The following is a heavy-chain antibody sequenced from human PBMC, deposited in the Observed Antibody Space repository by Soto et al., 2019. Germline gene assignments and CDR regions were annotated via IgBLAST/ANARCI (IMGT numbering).Heavy chain of an antibody. Sequence: QLQLQESGPGLVKPSETLSLTCTVSGGSISSSSYYWGWIRQPPGKGLEWIGSIYYGGSTYYNPSLQSRVTLSVDTSKNQFPLKLSSVTAADTAVYYCARHLGYSYGELPLDYWGQGTLVTVSS. D-gene: IGHD5-18*01. CDR2: IYYGGST. CDR3: ARHLGYSYGELPLDY. V-gene: IGHV4-39*01. J-gene: IGHJ4*02. CDR1: GGSISSSSYY.